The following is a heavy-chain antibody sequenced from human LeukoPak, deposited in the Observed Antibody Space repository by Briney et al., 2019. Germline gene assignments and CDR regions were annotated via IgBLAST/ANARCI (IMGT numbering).Heavy chain of an antibody. CDR1: GFTFSRYS. V-gene: IGHV3-21*01. CDR3: ARTIAAAHFDY. J-gene: IGHJ4*02. Sequence: GGSLRLSCVGSGFTFSRYSMNWVRQAPGKGPEWVSSIRSDASSIYYADSVKGRFTISRDNAKNSVFLQMNSLRAGDTAVYYCARTIAAAHFDYWGQGALVTVSS. CDR2: IRSDASSI. D-gene: IGHD6-13*01.